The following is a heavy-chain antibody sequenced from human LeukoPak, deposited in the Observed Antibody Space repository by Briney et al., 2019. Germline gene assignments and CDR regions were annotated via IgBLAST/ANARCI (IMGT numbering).Heavy chain of an antibody. J-gene: IGHJ3*02. V-gene: IGHV3-23*01. CDR3: AKSQRWLQLGDAFDI. CDR1: GFTFSSYV. CDR2: ISSDADHT. Sequence: GGSLRLSCAASGFTFSSYVMSWVRQAPGKGLEWISTISSDADHTYYADSVKGRFTVSRDNSKNTLYLQMNSLRAEDTAVYYCAKSQRWLQLGDAFDIWGQGTMVTVSS. D-gene: IGHD5-24*01.